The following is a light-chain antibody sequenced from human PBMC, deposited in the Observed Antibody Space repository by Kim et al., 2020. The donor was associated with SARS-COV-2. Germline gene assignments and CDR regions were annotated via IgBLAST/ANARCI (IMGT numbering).Light chain of an antibody. V-gene: IGKV1-16*01. CDR2: GVS. J-gene: IGKJ4*01. CDR3: QQYHDYPLT. Sequence: SASGGDKVTITWRASQASGEDLAWFQQKPGKAPKSLIYGVSNLHPGVPSTFSGSESGTEFTLPISNVQPEDFATYFCQQYHDYPLTFGGGTKLEI. CDR1: QASGED.